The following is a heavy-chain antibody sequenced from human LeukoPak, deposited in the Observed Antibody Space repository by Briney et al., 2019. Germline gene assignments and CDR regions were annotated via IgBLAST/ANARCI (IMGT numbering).Heavy chain of an antibody. D-gene: IGHD3-22*01. CDR3: AKAGGPYYYDSSGYYNVGYMDV. CDR1: GFTFSSYW. J-gene: IGHJ6*03. V-gene: IGHV3-23*01. CDR2: ISGSGGST. Sequence: PGGSLRLSCAASGFTFSSYWMSWVRQAPGKGLEWVSAISGSGGSTYYADSVKGRFTISRDNSKNTLSLQMNSLRAEDTAVFYCAKAGGPYYYDSSGYYNVGYMDVWGKGTTVTVSS.